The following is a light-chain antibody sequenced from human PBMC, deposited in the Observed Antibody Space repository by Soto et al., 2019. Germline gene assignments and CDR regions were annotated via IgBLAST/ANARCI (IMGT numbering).Light chain of an antibody. CDR1: SSDVGGYNY. Sequence: QSALTQPASVSGSPGQSITISCTGTSSDVGGYNYVSWYQQHPGKDPKLMIYAVSNRPSGVSNRFSGSKPGNTATLTISGLQAEDEADYYCCSYTVSGTYVFGTGTKVTV. J-gene: IGLJ1*01. CDR3: CSYTVSGTYV. CDR2: AVS. V-gene: IGLV2-14*01.